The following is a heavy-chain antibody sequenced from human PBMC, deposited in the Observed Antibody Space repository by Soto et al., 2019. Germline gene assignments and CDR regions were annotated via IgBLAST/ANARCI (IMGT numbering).Heavy chain of an antibody. Sequence: PGGSLRLSCAASGFTFSSYGMHWVRQAPGKGLEWVAVISYDGSNKYYADPVKGRFTISRDNSKNTLYLQMNSLRAEDTAVYYCAKDGQGLGATTSSLAFDIWGQGTMVTVSS. CDR1: GFTFSSYG. D-gene: IGHD1-26*01. CDR2: ISYDGSNK. J-gene: IGHJ3*02. CDR3: AKDGQGLGATTSSLAFDI. V-gene: IGHV3-30*18.